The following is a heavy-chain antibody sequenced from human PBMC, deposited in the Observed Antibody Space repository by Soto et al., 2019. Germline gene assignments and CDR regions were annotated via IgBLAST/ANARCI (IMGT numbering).Heavy chain of an antibody. D-gene: IGHD3-10*01. CDR3: GTAMVRYYYGMDV. Sequence: RASVKVSCKASGGTFSSYAISWVRQAPGQGLEWMGGIIPIFGTANYAQKFQGRVTITADKSTSTAYMELSSLRSEDTAVYYCGTAMVRYYYGMDVWGQGTTVTVSS. CDR2: IIPIFGTA. V-gene: IGHV1-69*06. CDR1: GGTFSSYA. J-gene: IGHJ6*02.